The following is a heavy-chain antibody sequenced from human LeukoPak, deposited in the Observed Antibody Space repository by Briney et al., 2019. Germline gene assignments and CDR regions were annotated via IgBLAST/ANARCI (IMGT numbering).Heavy chain of an antibody. CDR2: IWYDGSNK. CDR3: ARDETGSGAFDI. V-gene: IGHV3-33*01. J-gene: IGHJ3*02. Sequence: SGGSLRLSCAASGFTFSSYGMHWVRQAPGKGLEWVAVIWYDGSNKYYADSVKGRFTISRDNSKNTLYLQMNSLRAEDTAVHYCARDETGSGAFDIWGQGTMVTVSS. CDR1: GFTFSSYG. D-gene: IGHD3-10*01.